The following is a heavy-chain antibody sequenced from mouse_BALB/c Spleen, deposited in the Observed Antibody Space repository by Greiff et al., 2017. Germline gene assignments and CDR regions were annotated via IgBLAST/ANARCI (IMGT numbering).Heavy chain of an antibody. CDR2: INPSTGYT. Sequence: QVQLKQSGAELAKPGASVKMSCKASGYTFTSYWMHWVKQRPGQGLEWIGYINPSTGYTEYNQKFKDKATLTAVKSSSTAYMQLSSLTSEDSAVYYCARDMITSWFAYWGQGTLVTVSA. CDR3: ARDMITSWFAY. J-gene: IGHJ3*01. CDR1: GYTFTSYW. D-gene: IGHD2-4*01. V-gene: IGHV1-7*01.